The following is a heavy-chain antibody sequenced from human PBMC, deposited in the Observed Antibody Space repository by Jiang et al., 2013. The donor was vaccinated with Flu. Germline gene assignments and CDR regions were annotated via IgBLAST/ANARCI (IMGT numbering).Heavy chain of an antibody. CDR2: LYWGDDE. CDR3: AHRRGEWGAFDV. D-gene: IGHD2-8*01. V-gene: IGHV2-5*02. CDR1: GFSVDNSGEG. J-gene: IGHJ3*01. Sequence: TLTCTFSGFSVDNSGEGVGWIRQPPGKALEWLAMLYWGDDERYRPSLKTRLTITKDTSKNQVVLIMTNVDPADTATYFCAHRRGEWGAFDVWGQGTMVTVSS.